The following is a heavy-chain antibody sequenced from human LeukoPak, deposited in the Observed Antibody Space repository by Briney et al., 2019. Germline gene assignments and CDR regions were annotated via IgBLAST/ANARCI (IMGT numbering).Heavy chain of an antibody. CDR2: IYYSGST. D-gene: IGHD3-3*01. CDR3: ARFKYDFWSGSRSYYFYGMDV. J-gene: IGHJ6*02. V-gene: IGHV4-59*08. Sequence: SETLSLTCTVSGGSISSHYWSWIRQPPGKGLVWIGYIYYSGSTTYTPSLKSRVTISLDTSKNQFSLKLSSVTAADTAVYYCARFKYDFWSGSRSYYFYGMDVWGQGTTVTVSS. CDR1: GGSISSHY.